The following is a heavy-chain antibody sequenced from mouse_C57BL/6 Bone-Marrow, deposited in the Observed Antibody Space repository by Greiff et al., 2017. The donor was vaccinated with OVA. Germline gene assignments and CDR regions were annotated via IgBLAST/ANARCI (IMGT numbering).Heavy chain of an antibody. CDR2: ISSGGSYT. D-gene: IGHD2-12*01. CDR1: GFTFSSYG. CDR3: ARQNYKGYFDY. J-gene: IGHJ2*01. V-gene: IGHV5-6*02. Sequence: DVKLVESGGDLVKPGGSLKLSCAASGFTFSSYGMSWVRQTPDKRLEWVATISSGGSYTYYTDSVKGRFTISRDNAKNTRYLQMSSLKSEDTAMYYCARQNYKGYFDYWGQGTTLTVSS.